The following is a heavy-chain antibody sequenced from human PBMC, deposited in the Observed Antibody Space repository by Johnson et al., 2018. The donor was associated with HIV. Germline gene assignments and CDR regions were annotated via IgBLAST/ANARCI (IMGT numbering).Heavy chain of an antibody. CDR1: GFTFSSYA. Sequence: QVQLVESGGGVVQPEKSLRLSCAASGFTFSSYALHWVRQAPGKGLEWAAVISYDGAITHYADSVKGRFTISRDNSRNSLYLQMKSLRAEDTALYYCARAEIYEGRVGDFAFDLWGRGTMVTVAS. CDR3: ARAEIYEGRVGDFAFDL. CDR2: ISYDGAIT. J-gene: IGHJ3*01. D-gene: IGHD3-10*01. V-gene: IGHV3-30-3*01.